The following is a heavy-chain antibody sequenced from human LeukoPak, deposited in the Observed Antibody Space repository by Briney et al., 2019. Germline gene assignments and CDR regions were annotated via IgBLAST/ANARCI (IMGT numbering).Heavy chain of an antibody. CDR1: GGTFSSYA. CDR2: IIPIFGTA. D-gene: IGHD2-2*01. Sequence: SVKVSCKASGGTFSSYAISWVRQDPGQGLEWMGGIIPIFGTANYAQKFQGRVTITADESTSTAYMELSSLRSEDTAVYYCARDPQLEFCSSTSCYGEVDVWGQGTTVTVSS. J-gene: IGHJ6*02. CDR3: ARDPQLEFCSSTSCYGEVDV. V-gene: IGHV1-69*13.